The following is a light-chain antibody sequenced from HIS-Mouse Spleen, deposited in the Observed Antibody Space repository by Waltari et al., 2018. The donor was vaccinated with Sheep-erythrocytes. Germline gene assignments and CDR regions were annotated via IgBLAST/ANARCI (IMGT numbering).Light chain of an antibody. J-gene: IGLJ2*01. CDR1: SLRSYY. Sequence: SSELTQDPAVSVALGQTVRITCQGDSLRSYYASWYQQKPGQAPVLVIYGKNNRPSGIPDRFSGSSSGNTASLTIPGAQAEDEADYYCNSRDSSGKVFGGGTKLTVL. CDR2: GKN. CDR3: NSRDSSGKV. V-gene: IGLV3-19*01.